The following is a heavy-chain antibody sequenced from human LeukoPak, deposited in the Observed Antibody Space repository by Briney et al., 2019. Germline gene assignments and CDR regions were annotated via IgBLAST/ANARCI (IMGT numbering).Heavy chain of an antibody. D-gene: IGHD6-19*01. J-gene: IGHJ4*02. CDR2: ISSSGGST. CDR3: AKGGIAVTGRYYFDY. Sequence: GGSLRLSCAASGFTFTNFAMTWVRQAPGKGLEWVSTISSSGGSTYYADSVKGRFTISRDNSKNTLYLQMNSLIAEDTAVYYCAKGGIAVTGRYYFDYWGQGTPVTVSS. V-gene: IGHV3-23*01. CDR1: GFTFTNFA.